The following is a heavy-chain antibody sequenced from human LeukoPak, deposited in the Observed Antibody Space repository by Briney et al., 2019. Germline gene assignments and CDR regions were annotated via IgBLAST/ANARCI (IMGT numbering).Heavy chain of an antibody. V-gene: IGHV3-23*01. Sequence: PGGSLRLSCAASGFTFTTYAMSWVRQAPGKGLEWVASLSGNEDLVWYPDSLRGRFTISRDNSKNSLYLQMNSLRAEDTAVYYCARRLSGWYLTSFDYWGQGTLVTVSS. CDR2: LSGNEDLV. J-gene: IGHJ4*02. CDR1: GFTFTTYA. CDR3: ARRLSGWYLTSFDY. D-gene: IGHD6-19*01.